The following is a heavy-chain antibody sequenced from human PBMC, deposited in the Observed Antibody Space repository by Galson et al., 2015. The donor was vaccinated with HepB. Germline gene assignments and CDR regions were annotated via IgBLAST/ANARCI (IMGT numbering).Heavy chain of an antibody. D-gene: IGHD3-10*01. Sequence: SVKVSCKASGYTFTSYGISWVRQAPGQGLEWMGWISAYNGNTNYAQKLQGRVTMTTDTSTSTAYMELRSLRSDDTAVYYCARWGTGRYYGSGSYVYYYYYGMDVWGQGTTVTVSS. J-gene: IGHJ6*02. CDR2: ISAYNGNT. CDR1: GYTFTSYG. V-gene: IGHV1-18*01. CDR3: ARWGTGRYYGSGSYVYYYYYGMDV.